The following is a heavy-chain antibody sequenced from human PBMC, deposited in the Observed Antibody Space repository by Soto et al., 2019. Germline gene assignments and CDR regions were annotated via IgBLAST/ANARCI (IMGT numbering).Heavy chain of an antibody. J-gene: IGHJ4*02. V-gene: IGHV5-10-1*01. CDR2: IDPSDSYT. CDR1: GYSFTSYW. CDR3: ARLSADSSSWYWSLDY. D-gene: IGHD6-13*01. Sequence: PGEPLKISCKGSGYSFTSYWISWVRQMPGKGLEWMGRIDPSDSYTNYSPSFQGHVTISADKSISTAYLQWSSLKASDTAMYYCARLSADSSSWYWSLDYWGQGTLVTVSS.